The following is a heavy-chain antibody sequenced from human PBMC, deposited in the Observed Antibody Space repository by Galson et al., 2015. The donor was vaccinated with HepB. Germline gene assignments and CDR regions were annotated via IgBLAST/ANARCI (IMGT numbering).Heavy chain of an antibody. D-gene: IGHD3-3*01. V-gene: IGHV1-2*06. Sequence: SVKVSCKASGYTFTGYYMHWVRQAPGQGLEWMGRINPNSGDTNYAQKFQGRVTMTRDTSISTAYMELSRLRSDDTAVYYCARDYDFWSAYYYYYMDVWGKGTTVTVSS. CDR3: ARDYDFWSAYYYYYMDV. CDR2: INPNSGDT. J-gene: IGHJ6*03. CDR1: GYTFTGYY.